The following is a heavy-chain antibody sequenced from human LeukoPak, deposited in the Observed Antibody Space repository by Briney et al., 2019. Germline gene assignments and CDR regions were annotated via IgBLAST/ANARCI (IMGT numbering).Heavy chain of an antibody. J-gene: IGHJ4*02. CDR2: IYHSGST. V-gene: IGHV4-30-2*01. CDR1: GGSISSGGYS. CDR3: AGGFHYYASGAFDY. Sequence: SETLSLTCAVSGGSISSGGYSWSWIRHPPGTGLEWIGYIYHSGSTYYNPSLKSRVTISVDRSKNQFSLKLSSVTAADTAMYYCAGGFHYYASGAFDYWGQGTLVTVSS. D-gene: IGHD3-10*01.